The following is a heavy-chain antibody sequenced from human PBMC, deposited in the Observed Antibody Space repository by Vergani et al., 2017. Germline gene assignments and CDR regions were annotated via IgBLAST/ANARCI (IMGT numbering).Heavy chain of an antibody. CDR2: IDSTGST. CDR3: VRVMYRYEASTGYRLEGMDI. CDR1: GGSFNTYY. Sequence: QVQLEESGPGLVKPSETLSLTCTVSGGSFNTYYWSLIRQSPGKGLEWIGYIDSTGSTNYNPSLISRGTMLVETSKKQFSLKLRSVTAADTAVYFCVRVMYRYEASTGYRLEGMDIWGQGTTVTISS. D-gene: IGHD1-1*01. V-gene: IGHV4-59*13. J-gene: IGHJ6*02.